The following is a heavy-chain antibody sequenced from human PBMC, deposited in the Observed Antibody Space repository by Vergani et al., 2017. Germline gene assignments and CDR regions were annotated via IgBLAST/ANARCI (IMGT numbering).Heavy chain of an antibody. V-gene: IGHV1-69*18. CDR2: IIPIFGTA. J-gene: IGHJ4*02. CDR1: GYTFTSYY. CDR3: AIDDTARFDY. Sequence: QVQLVQSGAEVKKPGASVKVSCKASGYTFTSYYMHWVRQAPGQGLEWMGRIIPIFGTANYAQKFQGRVTITADESTSTAYMELSSLRSEDTAVYYCAIDDTARFDYWGQGTLVTVSS. D-gene: IGHD5-18*01.